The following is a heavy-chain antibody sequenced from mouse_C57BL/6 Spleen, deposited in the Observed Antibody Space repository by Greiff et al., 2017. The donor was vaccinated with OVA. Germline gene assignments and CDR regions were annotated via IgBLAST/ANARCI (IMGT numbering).Heavy chain of an antibody. CDR2: INPNNGGT. J-gene: IGHJ3*01. Sequence: EVQLQQSGPELVKPGASVKISCKASGYTFTDYYMNWVKQSHGKSLEWIGDINPNNGGTSYNQKFKGKATLTVDKSSSTAYMELRSLTSEDSAVXYCARDYYGSSYAYWGQGTLVTVSA. CDR1: GYTFTDYY. V-gene: IGHV1-26*01. D-gene: IGHD1-1*01. CDR3: ARDYYGSSYAY.